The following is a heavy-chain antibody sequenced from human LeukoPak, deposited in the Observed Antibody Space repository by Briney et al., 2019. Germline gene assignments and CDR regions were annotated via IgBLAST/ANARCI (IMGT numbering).Heavy chain of an antibody. D-gene: IGHD1-26*01. V-gene: IGHV3-30*18. CDR3: AKDLYRIVEVTRDTFDI. Sequence: SGGSLRLSCAASGFTFSSYGMHWVRQAPGKGLEWVAVISYDGSNKYYADSVKGRFTISRDNSKNTLYLQMNSLRAEDTAVYYCAKDLYRIVEVTRDTFDIWGQGTMVTVFS. CDR2: ISYDGSNK. CDR1: GFTFSSYG. J-gene: IGHJ3*02.